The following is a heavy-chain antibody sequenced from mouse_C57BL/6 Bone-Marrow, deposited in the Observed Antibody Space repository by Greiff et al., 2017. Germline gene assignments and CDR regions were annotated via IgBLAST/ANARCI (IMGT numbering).Heavy chain of an antibody. CDR3: AREGYDGYYVWYFDV. J-gene: IGHJ1*03. Sequence: QVQLQQSGAELVKPGASVKISCKASGYAFSSYWMNWVKQRPGKGLEWIGQIYPGDGDTNYNGKFKGKATLTADKSSSTAYMQLSSLTSEDSAVYFCAREGYDGYYVWYFDVWGTGTTVTGSS. V-gene: IGHV1-80*01. CDR2: IYPGDGDT. CDR1: GYAFSSYW. D-gene: IGHD2-3*01.